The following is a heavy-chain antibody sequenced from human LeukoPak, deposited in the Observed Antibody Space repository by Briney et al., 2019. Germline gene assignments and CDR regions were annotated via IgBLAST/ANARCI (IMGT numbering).Heavy chain of an antibody. CDR2: IYYSGST. Sequence: SETLSLTCTVSGGSISSSSYYWGWIRQPPGKGLEWIGSIYYSGSTYYNPSLKSRVTISVDTSKNQFSLKLSSVTAADTAVFYCARASFYGSGTYYQRVDYWGQGTLVTVSS. J-gene: IGHJ4*02. CDR1: GGSISSSSYY. CDR3: ARASFYGSGTYYQRVDY. D-gene: IGHD3-10*01. V-gene: IGHV4-39*07.